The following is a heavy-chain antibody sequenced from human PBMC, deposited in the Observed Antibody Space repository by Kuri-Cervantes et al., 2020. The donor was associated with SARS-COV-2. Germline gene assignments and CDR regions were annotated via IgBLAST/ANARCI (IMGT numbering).Heavy chain of an antibody. J-gene: IGHJ5*02. CDR3: ARNLYYYDSSGYSNWFDP. CDR1: GFTFSSYA. Sequence: GESLKISCAASGFTFSSYAMSWVRQAPGKGLEWVSAISGSGGSTYYADSVKGRFTISRDNAKNTLYLQMNSLRAEDTAVYYCARNLYYYDSSGYSNWFDPWGQGTLVTVSS. CDR2: ISGSGGST. V-gene: IGHV3-23*01. D-gene: IGHD3-22*01.